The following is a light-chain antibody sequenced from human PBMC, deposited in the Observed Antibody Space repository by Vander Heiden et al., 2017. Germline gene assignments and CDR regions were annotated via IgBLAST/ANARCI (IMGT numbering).Light chain of an antibody. Sequence: SYELTQPSSVSVSPGQTARITCPGDVLAKKYARWFQQRPGQAPVVVIYKDTERPSGIPERFSGSDSGTTVTLTISGAQVEDEADYFCYCAADNNLVFGGGTKLTVL. J-gene: IGLJ3*02. CDR2: KDT. CDR3: YCAADNNLV. CDR1: VLAKKY. V-gene: IGLV3-27*01.